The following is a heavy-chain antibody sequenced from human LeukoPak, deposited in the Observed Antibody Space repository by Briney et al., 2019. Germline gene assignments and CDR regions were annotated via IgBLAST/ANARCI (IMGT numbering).Heavy chain of an antibody. V-gene: IGHV4-59*01. J-gene: IGHJ5*02. CDR2: MFYTGSG. Sequence: SSETLSLTCTVSGGSMSNYYWNWIRQPPGKGLEWIGYMFYTGSGKYNPSLKSRVTISVDTSKRQISLKLTSVTPADTAVYYCATNLPGYSYGYWVAWGQGTLVTVSS. CDR1: GGSMSNYY. CDR3: ATNLPGYSYGYWVA. D-gene: IGHD5-18*01.